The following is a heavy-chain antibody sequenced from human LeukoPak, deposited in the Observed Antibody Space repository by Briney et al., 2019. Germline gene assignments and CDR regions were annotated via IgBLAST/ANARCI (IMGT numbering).Heavy chain of an antibody. Sequence: SVKVSCKTSGGFSSHAISWVRQAPGQGLEWMGRVIPLLDAPDYAPKFQDRVTMTANKSTSTAYMELSGLRHEDTAVYCCARLNRRRGSYYGSAYHYYGMDVWGQGTTIIVSS. J-gene: IGHJ6*02. CDR2: VIPLLDAP. CDR3: ARLNRRRGSYYGSAYHYYGMDV. V-gene: IGHV1-69*04. D-gene: IGHD3-16*01. CDR1: GGFSSHA.